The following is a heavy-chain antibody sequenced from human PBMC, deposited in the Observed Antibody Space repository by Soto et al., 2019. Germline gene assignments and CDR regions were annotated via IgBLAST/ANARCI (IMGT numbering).Heavy chain of an antibody. CDR3: ARRFDD. Sequence: EVRLVESGGGLVLPGGSLRLSCAASEFTFSDYEMNWVRQAPGKGLEWISYISSSGTTIYYADSVKGRFTISRDNAKSSLSLQMNSLRADDTAVYYCARRFDDWGQGTLVTVSS. V-gene: IGHV3-48*03. CDR2: ISSSGTTI. CDR1: EFTFSDYE. J-gene: IGHJ4*02.